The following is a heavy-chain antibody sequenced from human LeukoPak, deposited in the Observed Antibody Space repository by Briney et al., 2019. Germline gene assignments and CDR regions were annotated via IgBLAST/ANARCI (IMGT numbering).Heavy chain of an antibody. J-gene: IGHJ5*01. CDR2: IKTDGSET. CDR1: GFTFSNYW. Sequence: GGSLRRSCAASGFTFSNYWMNWVRQAPGKGLEWVANIKTDGSETYYVDSVKGRFTISRDNAKNSVYLQMNSLRAEDTAIYYCARTGKFDSWGRGTLVTVSA. V-gene: IGHV3-7*05. CDR3: ARTGKFDS.